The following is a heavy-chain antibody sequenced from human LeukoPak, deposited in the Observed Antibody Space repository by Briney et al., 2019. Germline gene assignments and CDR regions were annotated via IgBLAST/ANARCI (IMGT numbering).Heavy chain of an antibody. Sequence: SETLSLTCTVSGGSMRSHYWSWIRQPPGKGLEWIGYIYYSGSTNYNPSLKSRVTISADTSKNQFSLKLSSVTAADTAVYYCARGIMIFGVAQFDSWGQGTLVNVSS. D-gene: IGHD3-3*01. V-gene: IGHV4-59*11. CDR2: IYYSGST. CDR1: GGSMRSHY. J-gene: IGHJ4*02. CDR3: ARGIMIFGVAQFDS.